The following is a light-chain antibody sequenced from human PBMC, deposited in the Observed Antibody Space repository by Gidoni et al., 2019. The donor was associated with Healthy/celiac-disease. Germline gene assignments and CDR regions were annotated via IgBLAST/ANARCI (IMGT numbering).Light chain of an antibody. CDR1: SLRSYY. CDR2: GKN. CDR3: NSRDSSGNHLV. Sequence: SSELTQDPAVSVALGQTVRITCQGDSLRSYYASCYQQKPGQASVLVIYGKNNRPSGIPDRFSGSSSGNTASLTITGAQAEDEAVYYCNSRDSSGNHLVFGGGTKLTVL. V-gene: IGLV3-19*01. J-gene: IGLJ2*01.